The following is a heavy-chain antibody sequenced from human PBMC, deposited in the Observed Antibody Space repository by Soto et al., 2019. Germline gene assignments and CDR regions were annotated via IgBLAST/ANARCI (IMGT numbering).Heavy chain of an antibody. CDR3: ARGRVRSFLRGVPYYFDY. J-gene: IGHJ4*02. V-gene: IGHV4-34*01. D-gene: IGHD3-10*01. CDR2: INHSGST. Sequence: SETLSLTCAVYGGSFSGYYWGWIRQPPGKGLEWIGEINHSGSTNYNPSLKSRVTISVDTSKNQFSLKLSSVTAADTAVYYCARGRVRSFLRGVPYYFDYWGQGTLVTVSS. CDR1: GGSFSGYY.